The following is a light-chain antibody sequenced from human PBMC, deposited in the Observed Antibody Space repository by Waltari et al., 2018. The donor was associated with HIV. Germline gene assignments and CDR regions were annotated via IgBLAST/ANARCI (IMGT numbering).Light chain of an antibody. CDR1: TSDIGDYDY. CDR2: EVS. Sequence: QSALTQPASVSGSLGQSITVSCTGTTSDIGDYDYVSWYQQLPEKAPTLIIYEVSNRPSGVSHRFSCSKSGNTASLTISGLQSDDESTYFCSSYTAANTILFGGGTKLTVL. V-gene: IGLV2-14*01. CDR3: SSYTAANTIL. J-gene: IGLJ2*01.